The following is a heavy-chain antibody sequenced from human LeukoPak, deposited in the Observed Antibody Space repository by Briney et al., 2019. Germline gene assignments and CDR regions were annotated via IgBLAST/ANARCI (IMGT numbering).Heavy chain of an antibody. CDR2: ISAYNGNT. Sequence: ASVKVSCKASGYTFTSYGISWVRQAPGQGLEWMGWISAYNGNTNYAQKLQGRVTMTTDTSTSTAYMELRSLRSDDTAVYYCARLNYQLLRYYGMGVWGQGTTVTVSS. J-gene: IGHJ6*02. CDR3: ARLNYQLLRYYGMGV. D-gene: IGHD2-2*01. V-gene: IGHV1-18*01. CDR1: GYTFTSYG.